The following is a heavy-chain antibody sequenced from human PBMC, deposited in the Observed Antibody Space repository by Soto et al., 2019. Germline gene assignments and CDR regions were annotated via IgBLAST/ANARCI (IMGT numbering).Heavy chain of an antibody. CDR1: GGTFSSYA. V-gene: IGHV1-69*13. Sequence: SVKVSCKASGGTFSSYAISWVRQAPGQGLEWMGGIIPIFGTANYAQKFQGRVTITADESTSTAYMELSSLRSEDTAVYYCAAGYSSGWYDYFDCWGQGTLVTVSS. CDR3: AAGYSSGWYDYFDC. CDR2: IIPIFGTA. J-gene: IGHJ4*02. D-gene: IGHD6-19*01.